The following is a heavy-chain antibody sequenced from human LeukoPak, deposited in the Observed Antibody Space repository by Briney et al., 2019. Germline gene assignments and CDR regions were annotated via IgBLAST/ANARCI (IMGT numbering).Heavy chain of an antibody. CDR1: GFTFSSYA. Sequence: GRSLRLSCAAFGFTFSSYAMHWVRQAPGKGLEWVAVISYDGSNKYYADSVKGRFTISRDNSKNTLYLQMNSLRAEDTAVYYCARDLTTAGSYWGQGTLVTVSS. J-gene: IGHJ4*02. V-gene: IGHV3-30-3*01. D-gene: IGHD4-17*01. CDR2: ISYDGSNK. CDR3: ARDLTTAGSY.